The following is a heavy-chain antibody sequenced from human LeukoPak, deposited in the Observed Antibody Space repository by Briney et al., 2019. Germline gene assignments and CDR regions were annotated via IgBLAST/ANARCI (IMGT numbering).Heavy chain of an antibody. CDR1: GFTFGDYA. CDR3: FTPTYYYDASGYSLYSGMDV. Sequence: PGRSLRLSCTASGFTFGDYAMSWVRQAPGKGLEWVGFIRNQAHGGTADYAASVKGRFRISRDDSNSIAYLHMDSLQAEDTALYYCFTPTYYYDASGYSLYSGMDVWGQGTTVTASS. D-gene: IGHD3-22*01. J-gene: IGHJ6*02. CDR2: IRNQAHGGTA. V-gene: IGHV3-49*04.